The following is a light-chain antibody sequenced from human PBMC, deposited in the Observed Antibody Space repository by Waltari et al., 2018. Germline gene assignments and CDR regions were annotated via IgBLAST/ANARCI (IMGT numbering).Light chain of an antibody. CDR3: SSFTTIGTLVV. J-gene: IGLJ2*01. CDR2: EVT. V-gene: IGLV2-14*01. CDR1: SSAVGGYNH. Sequence: QSALTQPASVSGSPGQLITISCTGTSSAVGGYNHVSWYQQQPGKPPKLLILEVTNRPSGISNRFSGSKSGNTASLTISGLQAEDEGEYYCSSFTTIGTLVVFGGGTKVTVL.